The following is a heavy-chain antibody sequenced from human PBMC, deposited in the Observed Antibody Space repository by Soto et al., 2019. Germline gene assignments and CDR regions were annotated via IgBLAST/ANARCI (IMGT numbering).Heavy chain of an antibody. V-gene: IGHV4-59*01. Sequence: TLSLTCTVSGGSISSYYWSWIRQPPGKGLEWIGYIYYSGSTNYNPSLKSRVTISVDTSKNQFSLKLSSVTAADTAVYYCARWSVGYSYGDNWFDPWGQGTLVTVSS. CDR3: ARWSVGYSYGDNWFDP. CDR2: IYYSGST. CDR1: GGSISSYY. J-gene: IGHJ5*02. D-gene: IGHD5-18*01.